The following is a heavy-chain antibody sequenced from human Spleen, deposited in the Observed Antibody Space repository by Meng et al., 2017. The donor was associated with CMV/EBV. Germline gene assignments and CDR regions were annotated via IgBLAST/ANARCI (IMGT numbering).Heavy chain of an antibody. CDR2: IYYSGST. Sequence: SETLSLTCTVSGGSISSYYWGWIRQPPGKGLEWIGSIYYSGSTYYNPSLKSRVTISVDTSKNQFSLKLSSVTAADTAVYYCARLSGYSSSSEPAYYFDCWGQGTLVTVSS. CDR1: GGSISSYY. V-gene: IGHV4-39*07. CDR3: ARLSGYSSSSEPAYYFDC. D-gene: IGHD6-6*01. J-gene: IGHJ4*02.